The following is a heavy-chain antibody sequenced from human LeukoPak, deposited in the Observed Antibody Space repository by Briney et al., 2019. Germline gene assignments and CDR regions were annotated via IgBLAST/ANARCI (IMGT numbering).Heavy chain of an antibody. J-gene: IGHJ4*02. CDR3: ATEILSSSWYY. Sequence: GASVKVSCKASGGTFSSYAISWVRQAPGQGLEWMGRIIPILGIANYAQKFQGRVMITADKSTSTAYMELSSLRSEDTAVYYCATEILSSSWYYWGQGTLVTVSS. CDR1: GGTFSSYA. CDR2: IIPILGIA. V-gene: IGHV1-69*04. D-gene: IGHD6-13*01.